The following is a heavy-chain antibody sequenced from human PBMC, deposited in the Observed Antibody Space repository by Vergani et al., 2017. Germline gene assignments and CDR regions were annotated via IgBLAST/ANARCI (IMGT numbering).Heavy chain of an antibody. V-gene: IGHV5-51*03. CDR2: FYPGDSDT. D-gene: IGHD2-2*01. Sequence: EVQLVQSGTEVKKPGEPLKISCKTSGYIFTNYWIGWVRQMPGRGLEWLGMFYPGDSDTRYSPSFQGQVTMSADKSISTAYLHWTSLKASDTAVYYCARLRLVPYSFDFWGQGTMVTVSS. J-gene: IGHJ3*01. CDR1: GYIFTNYW. CDR3: ARLRLVPYSFDF.